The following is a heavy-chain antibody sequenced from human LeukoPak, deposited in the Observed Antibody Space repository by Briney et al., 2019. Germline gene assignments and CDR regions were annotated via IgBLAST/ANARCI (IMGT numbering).Heavy chain of an antibody. CDR1: GDSISSHH. J-gene: IGHJ6*03. V-gene: IGHV4-59*11. CDR3: ARVELELPYYYYYMDV. Sequence: PSETLSLTCGVSGDSISSHHWNWIRQSPGKGLEWIGYIYYSGSTGYNPSLKSRVTISLDTSKNQFSLKLRSVTAADTAVYYCARVELELPYYYYYMDVWGKGTTVTVSS. CDR2: IYYSGST. D-gene: IGHD1-7*01.